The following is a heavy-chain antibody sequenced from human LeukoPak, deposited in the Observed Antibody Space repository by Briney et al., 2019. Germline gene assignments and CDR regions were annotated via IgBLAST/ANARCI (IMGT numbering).Heavy chain of an antibody. J-gene: IGHJ4*02. Sequence: ASVKVSCKASGYTFTSYVINWVRQAPGQGLEWMGWISGYNANTIYAQNLQGRVTMTTDTSTHTAYIELRSQRSDDTAVYYCARNLEPGSYSPFDYWGQGTLVTVSS. CDR3: ARNLEPGSYSPFDY. CDR1: GYTFTSYV. D-gene: IGHD1-26*01. V-gene: IGHV1-18*01. CDR2: ISGYNANT.